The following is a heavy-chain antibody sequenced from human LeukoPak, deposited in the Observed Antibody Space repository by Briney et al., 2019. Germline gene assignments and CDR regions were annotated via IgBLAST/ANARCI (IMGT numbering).Heavy chain of an antibody. CDR1: GGSISSYY. CDR2: IYYSGST. D-gene: IGHD3-22*01. CDR3: ARGEYYYDSSGPWVI. V-gene: IGHV4-59*01. J-gene: IGHJ4*02. Sequence: SETLSLTCTVSGGSISSYYWSWIRQPPGKGLEWIGHIYYSGSTNYNPSLKSRVTISVDTSKNQFSLKLSSVTAADTAVYYCARGEYYYDSSGPWVIWGQGTLVTVSS.